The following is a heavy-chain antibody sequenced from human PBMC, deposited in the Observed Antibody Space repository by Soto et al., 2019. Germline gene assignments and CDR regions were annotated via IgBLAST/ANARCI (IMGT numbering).Heavy chain of an antibody. J-gene: IGHJ6*02. CDR2: IYNGGST. CDR1: GFTVSSNY. D-gene: IGHD1-26*01. CDR3: ARGVVIVGATNGMDV. V-gene: IGHV3-53*01. Sequence: PGGSLRLSCAASGFTVSSNYMSWVRQAPGKGLEWVSDIYNGGSTYYADSVKGRFTISRDNSKNTLYLQMNSLRAEDTAVYYCARGVVIVGATNGMDVWGQGTTVTVSS.